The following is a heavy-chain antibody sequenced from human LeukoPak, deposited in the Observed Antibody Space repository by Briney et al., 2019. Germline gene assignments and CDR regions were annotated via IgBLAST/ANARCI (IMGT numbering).Heavy chain of an antibody. CDR2: ISDADGSIT. CDR1: GFTLSNYW. J-gene: IGHJ4*02. V-gene: IGHV3-74*01. CDR3: ARDLSGYSDY. Sequence: GGSLRLSCAASGFTLSNYWMHWVRQAPGKGLVWVSRISDADGSITNYADSVRGRFTISRDTAKNTPYLQVNSLGAEDTAVYYCARDLSGYSDYWGQGTLVTVSS. D-gene: IGHD2-15*01.